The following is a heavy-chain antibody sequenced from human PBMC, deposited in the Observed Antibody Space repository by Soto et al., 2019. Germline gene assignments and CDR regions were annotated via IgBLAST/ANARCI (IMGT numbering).Heavy chain of an antibody. CDR3: ARGGYSSSWDTEYYYYGMDV. D-gene: IGHD6-13*01. J-gene: IGHJ6*02. CDR2: ISAYNGNT. CDR1: GYTFSSYG. V-gene: IGHV1-18*01. Sequence: ASVKVSCKASGYTFSSYGINWVRQAPGQGLEWMGWISAYNGNTNYAQKFQGRVTMTRDTSISTAYMELSRLRSDDTAVYYCARGGYSSSWDTEYYYYGMDVWGQGTTVTVSS.